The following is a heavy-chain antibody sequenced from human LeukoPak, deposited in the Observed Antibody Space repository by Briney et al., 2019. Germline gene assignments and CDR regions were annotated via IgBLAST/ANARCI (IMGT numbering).Heavy chain of an antibody. CDR3: AKDRSCTTDICHGDFDY. D-gene: IGHD2-8*01. J-gene: IGHJ4*02. Sequence: GGSLRLSCAASGFTFSSYAVSWVRQAPGKGLEWVSSISGSGGSTYSADSVKGRFTISRDNSKNTLYLQMNSLRAEDTALYYCAKDRSCTTDICHGDFDYWGQGTLVTVSS. V-gene: IGHV3-23*01. CDR1: GFTFSSYA. CDR2: ISGSGGST.